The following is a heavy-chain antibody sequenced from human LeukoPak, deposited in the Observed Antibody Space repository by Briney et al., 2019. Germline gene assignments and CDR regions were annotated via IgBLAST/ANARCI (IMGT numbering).Heavy chain of an antibody. CDR3: AKWGLIAAAGTDFDY. D-gene: IGHD6-13*01. CDR1: GFTFSSYA. J-gene: IGHJ4*02. Sequence: GGSLRLSCAASGFTFSSYAMSWVRQAPGKGLEWVSAISGSGGSTYYADSVKGRFTISKDNSKNTLYLQMNSLRAEDTAVYYCAKWGLIAAAGTDFDYWGQGTLVTVSS. CDR2: ISGSGGST. V-gene: IGHV3-23*01.